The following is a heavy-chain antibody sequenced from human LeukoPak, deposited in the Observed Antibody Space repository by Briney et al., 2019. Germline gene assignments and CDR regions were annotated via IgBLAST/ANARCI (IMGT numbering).Heavy chain of an antibody. Sequence: PGGSLRLSCAASGFTFSRYWMHWVRQVPGKRLVWVSRMNTDGSRTDYADSVKGRFTISRDNTKNTLYLQMNSLGVEDTAVYFCASDFTGRDDYWGQGTLVTVS. CDR3: ASDFTGRDDY. CDR2: MNTDGSRT. CDR1: GFTFSRYW. J-gene: IGHJ4*02. V-gene: IGHV3-74*01. D-gene: IGHD2-8*02.